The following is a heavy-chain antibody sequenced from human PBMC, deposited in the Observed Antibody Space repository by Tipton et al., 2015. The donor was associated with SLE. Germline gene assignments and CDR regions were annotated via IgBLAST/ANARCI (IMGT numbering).Heavy chain of an antibody. CDR1: GGSINSYF. Sequence: LSLTCTVSGGSINSYFWSWIRQPPGKGLEWIGYFSDIGRTNYKSSLKSRVTISVDTSKNHFSLKVTSVTAADTAVYYCARQRDLDAFDIWGQGTMVTVSS. CDR2: FSDIGRT. V-gene: IGHV4-59*08. J-gene: IGHJ3*02. CDR3: ARQRDLDAFDI.